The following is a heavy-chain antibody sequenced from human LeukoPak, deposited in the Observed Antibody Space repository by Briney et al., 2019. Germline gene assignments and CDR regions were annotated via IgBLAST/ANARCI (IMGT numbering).Heavy chain of an antibody. CDR3: ARGGNYCSGGSCYPNAFDI. D-gene: IGHD2-15*01. J-gene: IGHJ3*02. CDR1: GYTFTSYD. V-gene: IGHV1-8*01. CDR2: MNPNSGNT. Sequence: ASVKVSCKASGYTFTSYDINWVRQATGQGLEWMGWMNPNSGNTGYAQKFQGRVTMTRNTSISTAYMELSSLRSEDTAVYYCARGGNYCSGGSCYPNAFDIWGQGTMVTVSS.